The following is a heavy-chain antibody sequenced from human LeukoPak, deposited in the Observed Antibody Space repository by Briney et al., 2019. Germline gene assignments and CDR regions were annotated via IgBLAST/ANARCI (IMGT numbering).Heavy chain of an antibody. V-gene: IGHV1-2*02. J-gene: IGHJ6*02. CDR2: IYPNSGGT. CDR3: ARDDLAYYYGMDV. Sequence: ASVKVSCKASGYTFTGYYMHWARQGPGQGLEWMGWIYPNSGGTNYAQKFQGRVTMTRDTSISTAYMELSRLRSDDTAVYYCARDDLAYYYGMDVWGQGTTVTVSS. CDR1: GYTFTGYY.